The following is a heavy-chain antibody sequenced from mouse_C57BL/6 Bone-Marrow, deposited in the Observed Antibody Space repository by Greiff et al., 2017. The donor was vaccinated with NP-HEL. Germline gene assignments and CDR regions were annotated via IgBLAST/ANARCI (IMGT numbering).Heavy chain of an antibody. Sequence: VQLKPSWAELVRPGASVKLSCTASGFNIKDDFMHWVKQRPEQGREWIGWIDPENGDTEYASKFQGKATITADTSSNTAYLQLSSLTSEDTAVYYCTTLAYWGQGTLVTVSA. CDR3: TTLAY. CDR1: GFNIKDDF. V-gene: IGHV14-4*01. J-gene: IGHJ3*01. CDR2: IDPENGDT.